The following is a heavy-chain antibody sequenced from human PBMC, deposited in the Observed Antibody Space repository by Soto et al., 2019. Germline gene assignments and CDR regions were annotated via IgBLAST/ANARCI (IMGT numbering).Heavy chain of an antibody. CDR2: IYYSGST. D-gene: IGHD6-19*01. J-gene: IGHJ4*02. CDR3: ARHQFSSGWYVGNFDY. Sequence: PSETLSLTCTVSGGSISSSSYYWGWIRQPPGKGLEWIGSIYYSGSTYYNPSLKSRVTISVDTSKNQFSLKLSSVTAADTAVYYCARHQFSSGWYVGNFDYWGQGTLVTVSS. CDR1: GGSISSSSYY. V-gene: IGHV4-39*01.